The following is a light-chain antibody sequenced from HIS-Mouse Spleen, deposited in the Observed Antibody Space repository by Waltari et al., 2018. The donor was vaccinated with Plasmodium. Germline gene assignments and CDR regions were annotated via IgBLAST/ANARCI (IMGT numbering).Light chain of an antibody. CDR2: DAS. Sequence: DIHMPQSPSPLSASVGDIVTITCQASQDISNYLNWYQQKPGKPPKLLIYDASNLETGVPSRFSGSGSGTDFTFTISSLQPEDIATYYCQQYDNLPYTFGQGTKLEIK. CDR3: QQYDNLPYT. J-gene: IGKJ2*01. CDR1: QDISNY. V-gene: IGKV1-33*01.